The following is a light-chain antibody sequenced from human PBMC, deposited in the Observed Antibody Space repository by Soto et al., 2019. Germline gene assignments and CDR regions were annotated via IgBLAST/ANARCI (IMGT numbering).Light chain of an antibody. Sequence: QSVLTQPASVSGSPGQSITISCSGTNSDIGAYDYVSWYQQHPGKPPKLIIYNVNNRPSGVSFRFSGSKSANTASLTTSGLQTEDEADYYCLSHTTRRIYVFGPGTKVTVL. CDR1: NSDIGAYDY. CDR2: NVN. CDR3: LSHTTRRIYV. V-gene: IGLV2-14*03. J-gene: IGLJ1*01.